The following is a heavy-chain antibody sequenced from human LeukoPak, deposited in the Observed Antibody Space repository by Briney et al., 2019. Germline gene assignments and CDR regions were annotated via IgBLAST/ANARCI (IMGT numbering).Heavy chain of an antibody. J-gene: IGHJ4*02. CDR2: IYYSGST. V-gene: IGHV4-59*12. CDR3: ARGVRSGWRY. Sequence: SETLSLTCTVSGGSISSYYWSWIRQPPGKGLEWIGYIYYSGSTNYNPSLKSRVTTSVDTSKNQFSLKLSSVTAADTAVYYCARGVRSGWRYWGQGTLVTVSS. CDR1: GGSISSYY. D-gene: IGHD6-19*01.